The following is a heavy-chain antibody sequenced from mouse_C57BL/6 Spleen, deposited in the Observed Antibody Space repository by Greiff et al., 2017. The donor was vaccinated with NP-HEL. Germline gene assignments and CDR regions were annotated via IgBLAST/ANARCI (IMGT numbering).Heavy chain of an antibody. D-gene: IGHD3-3*01. CDR2: INPSSGYT. CDR3: ASGTEGFAY. CDR1: GYTFTSYW. Sequence: VQLQQSGAELAKPGASVKLSCKASGYTFTSYWMHWVKQRPGQGLEWIGYINPSSGYTKYNQKFKGKSTLTVDKSSSTAYMQLSSLTSEDSAVYYCASGTEGFAYWGQGTLVTVSA. J-gene: IGHJ3*01. V-gene: IGHV1-7*01.